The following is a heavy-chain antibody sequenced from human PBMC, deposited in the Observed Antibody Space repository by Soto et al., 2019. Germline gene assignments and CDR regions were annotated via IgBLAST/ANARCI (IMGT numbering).Heavy chain of an antibody. D-gene: IGHD3-3*01. J-gene: IGHJ6*02. CDR3: ARCPYYDFWSGYPSGYYYYGMDV. CDR2: MNPNSGNT. V-gene: IGHV1-8*01. CDR1: GYTFTSYD. Sequence: ASVKVSCKASGYTFTSYDINWVRQATGQGLEWMGWMNPNSGNTGYAQKFQGRVTMTRNTSISTAYMELSSLRSEDTAVYYCARCPYYDFWSGYPSGYYYYGMDVWGQATTDTVSS.